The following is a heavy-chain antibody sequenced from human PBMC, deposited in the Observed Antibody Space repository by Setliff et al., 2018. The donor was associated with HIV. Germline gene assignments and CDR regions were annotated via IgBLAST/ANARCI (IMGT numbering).Heavy chain of an antibody. J-gene: IGHJ4*02. Sequence: SETLSLTCTVSGDSVSSSSNYWSWIRQPAGKGLEWIGRIYIIVNTNGNSSLKSRITISVDTSKNQFSLKLSSVTAADTAVYYCARDPWVRGVIMAPDYWGQGTLVTVSS. V-gene: IGHV4-61*02. CDR2: IYIIVNT. CDR1: GDSVSSSSNY. D-gene: IGHD3-10*01. CDR3: ARDPWVRGVIMAPDY.